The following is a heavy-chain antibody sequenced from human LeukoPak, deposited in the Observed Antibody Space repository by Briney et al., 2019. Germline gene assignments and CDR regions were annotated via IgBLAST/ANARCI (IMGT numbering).Heavy chain of an antibody. CDR1: GFTFSSFA. V-gene: IGHV3-23*01. CDR2: ITGSHGRT. CDR3: TKAPNGDYIGAFDP. J-gene: IGHJ5*02. D-gene: IGHD4-17*01. Sequence: QAGGPLRLSCAASGFTFSSFAMTWVRQAPGKGLEWVSSITGSHGRTYTTDSVKGRFTISRDNSQNTLYLQMNSQRAEDTAVYYYTKAPNGDYIGAFDPWGQGTRVTVSS.